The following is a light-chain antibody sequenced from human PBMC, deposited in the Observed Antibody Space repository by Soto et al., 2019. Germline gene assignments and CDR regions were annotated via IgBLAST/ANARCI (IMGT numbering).Light chain of an antibody. V-gene: IGKV3-11*01. J-gene: IGKJ1*01. CDR2: DVS. CDR3: QQRSDWPWT. CDR1: QSVTNY. Sequence: EIVVTQSPATLSLSPGERATLSCRASQSVTNYLAWYQQKPGQAPRLLVYDVSNRATGIPARFSGGGSGTDFTLTISNLEPEDFAVYYCQQRSDWPWTFGQGTKVDIK.